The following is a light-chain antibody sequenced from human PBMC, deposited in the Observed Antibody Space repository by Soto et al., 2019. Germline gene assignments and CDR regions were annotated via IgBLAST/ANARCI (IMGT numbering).Light chain of an antibody. CDR2: GAS. CDR3: QQYRRSSGRP. V-gene: IGKV3-20*01. CDR1: QSVSSSY. Sequence: EIVLTQSPGTLSLSPGERATLSCRASQSVSSSYLAWYQQKPGQAPRLLIYGASSRATGIPDRFSGSGSGTDFTLTISRLEPEDFAVYYCQQYRRSSGRPFGQGPKSDIK. J-gene: IGKJ1*01.